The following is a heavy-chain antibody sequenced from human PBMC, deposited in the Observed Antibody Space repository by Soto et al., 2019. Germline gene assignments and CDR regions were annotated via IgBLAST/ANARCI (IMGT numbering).Heavy chain of an antibody. CDR1: GFTFSSYA. Sequence: QVQLVESGGGVVQPGRSLRLSCAASGFTFSSYAIHWVRQAPGKGLEWVAVISYDGSHKYYADSVKGRFTISRDNSKNTLYLQVDSLRPEDTAVYYCEREFGPRQHLDYWGQGTLVTVSS. V-gene: IGHV3-30-3*01. CDR2: ISYDGSHK. J-gene: IGHJ4*02. D-gene: IGHD3-16*01. CDR3: EREFGPRQHLDY.